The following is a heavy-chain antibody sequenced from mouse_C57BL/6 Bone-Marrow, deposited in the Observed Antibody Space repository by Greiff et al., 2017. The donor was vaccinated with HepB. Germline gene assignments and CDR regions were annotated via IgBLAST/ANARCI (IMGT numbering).Heavy chain of an antibody. CDR2: IYPGGGYT. Sequence: QVHVKQSGAELVRPGTSVKMSCKASGYTFTNYWIGWAKQRPGHGLEWIGDIYPGGGYTNYNEKFKGKATLTADKSSSTAYMQFSSLTSEDSAIYYCAREDLYYFDYWGQGTTLTVSS. CDR3: AREDLYYFDY. CDR1: GYTFTNYW. V-gene: IGHV1-63*01. J-gene: IGHJ2*01.